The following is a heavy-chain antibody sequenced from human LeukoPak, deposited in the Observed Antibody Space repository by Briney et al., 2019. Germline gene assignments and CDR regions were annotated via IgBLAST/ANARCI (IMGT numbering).Heavy chain of an antibody. Sequence: PGGSLRLSCAASGFTFSSYWMSWVRQAPGKGLEWVANIKQDGSEKYYVDSVKGRFTISRDNAKNSLYLQMNSLRAEDTAVYYCARITYCGGDCYAPIAPDLDYWGQGTLVTVSS. CDR1: GFTFSSYW. CDR2: IKQDGSEK. V-gene: IGHV3-7*01. J-gene: IGHJ4*02. D-gene: IGHD2-21*02. CDR3: ARITYCGGDCYAPIAPDLDY.